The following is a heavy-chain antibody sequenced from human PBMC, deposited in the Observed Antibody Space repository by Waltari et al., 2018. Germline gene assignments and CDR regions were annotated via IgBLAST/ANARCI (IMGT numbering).Heavy chain of an antibody. D-gene: IGHD3-22*01. CDR2: IANRANSYIT. CDR3: VRGGYYYDSNGGYFQF. J-gene: IGHJ1*01. Sequence: VGRIANRANSYITEYPASMKGRFTISREDSKNLLFLQMTDLKSEDTAIYYCVRGGYYYDSNGGYFQFWGRGTLVTVSS. V-gene: IGHV3-72*01.